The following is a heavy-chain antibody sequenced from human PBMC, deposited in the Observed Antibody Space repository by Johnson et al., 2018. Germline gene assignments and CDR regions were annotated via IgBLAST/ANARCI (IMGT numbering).Heavy chain of an antibody. Sequence: EVQLVETGGGLVKPGGSLRLSCAASGFTFSNAWMSWVRQAPGKGLEWVGRIKSKTDGGTRDYAAPVKGRFTISREESKNTLYLQLNSLKTEDTAVYYCTTGRRGAFDIWGQGTMVTVSS. V-gene: IGHV3-15*01. CDR2: IKSKTDGGTR. CDR3: TTGRRGAFDI. J-gene: IGHJ3*02. CDR1: GFTFSNAW. D-gene: IGHD1-1*01.